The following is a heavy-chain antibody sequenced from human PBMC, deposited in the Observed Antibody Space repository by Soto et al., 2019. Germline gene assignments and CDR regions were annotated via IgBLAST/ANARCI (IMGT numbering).Heavy chain of an antibody. CDR3: ARVERGTVTTVVDAFDI. D-gene: IGHD1-1*01. CDR1: GGFVSSGSYY. Sequence: QVQLQQWGAGLLKPSETLSLTCAVYGGFVSSGSYYCSWIRQHPRKGLEWIGEMSHSGGTHFNPSLKSRVTISVDTSKNQFSLKMSSVTAADTALYYCARVERGTVTTVVDAFDIWGPGTMVTVSS. CDR2: MSHSGGT. V-gene: IGHV4-34*01. J-gene: IGHJ3*02.